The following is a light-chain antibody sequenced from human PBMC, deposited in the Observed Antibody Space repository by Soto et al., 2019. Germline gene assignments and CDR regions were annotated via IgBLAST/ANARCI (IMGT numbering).Light chain of an antibody. J-gene: IGKJ1*01. V-gene: IGKV1-5*03. Sequence: DIQMTQSPPTLSASIGDRVTITCRASQNISNWLAWYQQKPGKAPKLLIYKASSLEGGVPSRFSGSASGTEFTLTISSLQPDDFATYYCQHYDGFPWTFGQGTKVEIK. CDR3: QHYDGFPWT. CDR2: KAS. CDR1: QNISNW.